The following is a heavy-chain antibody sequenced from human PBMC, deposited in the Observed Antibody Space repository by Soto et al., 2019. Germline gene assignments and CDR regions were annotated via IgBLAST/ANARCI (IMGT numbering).Heavy chain of an antibody. Sequence: SVKVSCKASGGTFSSYTISWVQQAPGQGLEWMGRIIPILGIANYAQKFQGRVTITADKSTSTAYMELSSLRSEDTAVYYCARDRSDCSGGSCYSETFDYWGQGTLVTVSS. CDR2: IIPILGIA. D-gene: IGHD2-15*01. CDR3: ARDRSDCSGGSCYSETFDY. J-gene: IGHJ4*02. CDR1: GGTFSSYT. V-gene: IGHV1-69*04.